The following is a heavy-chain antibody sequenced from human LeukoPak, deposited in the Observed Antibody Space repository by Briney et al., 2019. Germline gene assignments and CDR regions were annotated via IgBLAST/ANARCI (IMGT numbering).Heavy chain of an antibody. CDR1: GGSISSSSYY. V-gene: IGHV4-39*07. J-gene: IGHJ4*02. CDR2: IYYSGST. Sequence: SETLSLTCTVSGGSISSSSYYWGWIRQPPGKGLEWIGSIYYSGSTYYNPSLKSRVTISVDTSKNQFSLKLSSVTAADTAVYYCARAHQWPPEYWGQGTLVTVSS. CDR3: ARAHQWPPEY. D-gene: IGHD6-19*01.